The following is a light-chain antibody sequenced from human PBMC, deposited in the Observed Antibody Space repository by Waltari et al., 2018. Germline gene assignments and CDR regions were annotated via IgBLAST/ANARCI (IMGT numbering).Light chain of an antibody. J-gene: IGKJ1*01. CDR1: QAIRNE. Sequence: IQMTQSPSSLSASVGDRVTLTCRASQAIRNELAWFQQKPGKAPKLLIYGASTLQSEVSTRSSGSEAGADYTLDISSLQPEDFATYYCLQDDTIPRTFGQGTKVEIK. CDR2: GAS. V-gene: IGKV1-6*01. CDR3: LQDDTIPRT.